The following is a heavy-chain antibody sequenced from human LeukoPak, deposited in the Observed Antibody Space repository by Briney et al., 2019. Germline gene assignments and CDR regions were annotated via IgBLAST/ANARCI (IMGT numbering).Heavy chain of an antibody. CDR1: GFTFSSSA. J-gene: IGHJ4*02. D-gene: IGHD4/OR15-4a*01. Sequence: PGGSLRLSCAASGFTFSSSAMNWVRQAPGKGLVWVSRINSDGSNIIYADSVKGRFTIYRDNPKNTLYPQMNSLRAEDTAVYYCARRAGAYSHPYDYWGQGTLVTVSS. CDR3: ARRAGAYSHPYDY. CDR2: INSDGSNI. V-gene: IGHV3-74*01.